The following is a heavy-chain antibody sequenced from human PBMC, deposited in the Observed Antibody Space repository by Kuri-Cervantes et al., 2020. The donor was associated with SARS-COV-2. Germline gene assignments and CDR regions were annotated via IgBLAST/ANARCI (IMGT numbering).Heavy chain of an antibody. CDR1: GYSLRNGFF. Sequence: GSLRLSCTVSGYSLRNGFFWGWIRQPPGKGLEWIGSIYYSGSTYYNPSLKSRVTISVDTSKNQFSLKLSSVTAADTAVYYCARRAGSSITIFGVVYQGGWFDPWGQGTLVTVSS. D-gene: IGHD3-3*01. V-gene: IGHV4-38-2*02. CDR3: ARRAGSSITIFGVVYQGGWFDP. J-gene: IGHJ5*02. CDR2: IYYSGST.